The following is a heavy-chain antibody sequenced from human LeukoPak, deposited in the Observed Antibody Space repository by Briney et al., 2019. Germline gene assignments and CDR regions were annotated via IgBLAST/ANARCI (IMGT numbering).Heavy chain of an antibody. D-gene: IGHD3-10*01. CDR2: ISYDGSNK. Sequence: GGSLRLSCAASGFTFSSYGMHWFRQAPGKGLEWVAVISYDGSNKYYADSVKGRFTISRDNSKNTLYLQMNSLRAEDTAVYYCAKDVDPFGSGSYVEGFDYWGQGTLVTVSS. J-gene: IGHJ4*02. CDR3: AKDVDPFGSGSYVEGFDY. V-gene: IGHV3-30*18. CDR1: GFTFSSYG.